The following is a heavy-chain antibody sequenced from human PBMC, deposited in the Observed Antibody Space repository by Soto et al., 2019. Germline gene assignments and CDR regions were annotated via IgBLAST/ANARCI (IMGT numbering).Heavy chain of an antibody. CDR2: IIPILGTA. D-gene: IGHD6-13*01. Sequence: SVKVSCKASGGTFSSYAISWVRQAPGQGLEWMGGIIPILGTANYAQKFQGRVTITADESTSTAYMELSSLRSEDTAVYYCARGSITAAGIFGYSGQGPLVPVSS. V-gene: IGHV1-69*13. CDR1: GGTFSSYA. CDR3: ARGSITAAGIFGY. J-gene: IGHJ4*02.